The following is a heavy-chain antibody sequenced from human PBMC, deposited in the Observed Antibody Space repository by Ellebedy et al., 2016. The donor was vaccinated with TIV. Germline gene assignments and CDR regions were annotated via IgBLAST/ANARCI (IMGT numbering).Heavy chain of an antibody. CDR3: ARDFFSLGSSSCTA. V-gene: IGHV3-23*01. Sequence: GESLKISCAASGFTFSSYAMSWVRQAPGKGLEWVSAISGSGGSTYYADSVKGRFTISRDNSKNTLYLQMNSLRAEDTAVYYCARDFFSLGSSSCTAWGQGTLVTVSS. CDR1: GFTFSSYA. CDR2: ISGSGGST. D-gene: IGHD6-13*01. J-gene: IGHJ5*02.